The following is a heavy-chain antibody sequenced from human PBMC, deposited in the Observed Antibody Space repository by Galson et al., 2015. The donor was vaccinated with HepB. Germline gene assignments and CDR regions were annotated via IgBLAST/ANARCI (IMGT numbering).Heavy chain of an antibody. D-gene: IGHD3-16*01. CDR2: ISWDGGST. Sequence: SLRLSCAASGFTFDDYTMHWVRQAPGKGLEWVSLISWDGGSTYYADSVKGRFTISRDNSKNSLYLQMNSLRTEDTALYYCAKDTRLGTSYGMDVWGQGTTVTVSS. CDR3: AKDTRLGTSYGMDV. J-gene: IGHJ6*02. CDR1: GFTFDDYT. V-gene: IGHV3-43*01.